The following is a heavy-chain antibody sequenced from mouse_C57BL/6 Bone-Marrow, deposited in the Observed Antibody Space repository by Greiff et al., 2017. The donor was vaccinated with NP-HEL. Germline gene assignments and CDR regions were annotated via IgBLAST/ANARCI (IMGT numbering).Heavy chain of an antibody. D-gene: IGHD2-4*01. CDR1: GFNIKDDY. CDR2: IDPENGDT. V-gene: IGHV14-4*01. CDR3: TTMIYYDYD. Sequence: EVQLQQSGAELVRPGASVKLSCTASGFNIKDDYMHWVKQRPEQGLEWIGWIDPENGDTEYASKFQGKATITAETSSNTAYLQLSSLTSEDTAVYYCTTMIYYDYDGGQGTTLTVSS. J-gene: IGHJ2*01.